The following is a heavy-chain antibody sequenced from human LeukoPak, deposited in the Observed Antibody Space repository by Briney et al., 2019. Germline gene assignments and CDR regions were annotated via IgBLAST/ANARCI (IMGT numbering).Heavy chain of an antibody. CDR3: AKDPPQWLGIFHTFDY. V-gene: IGHV1-46*01. Sequence: GASVKVSCKASGYTFTSYYMHWVRQAPGQGLEWMGMINPSGGSTSYAQKFQGRVTMTRDMSTSTVYMELSSLRAEDTAVYYCAKDPPQWLGIFHTFDYWGQGTLVTVSS. J-gene: IGHJ4*02. CDR1: GYTFTSYY. D-gene: IGHD6-19*01. CDR2: INPSGGST.